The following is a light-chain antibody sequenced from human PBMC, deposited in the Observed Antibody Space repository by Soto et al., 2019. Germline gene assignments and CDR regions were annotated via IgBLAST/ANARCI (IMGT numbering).Light chain of an antibody. CDR3: QQHNNWPPWT. CDR1: QSVSTN. CDR2: GAS. J-gene: IGKJ1*01. V-gene: IGKV3-15*01. Sequence: EIVMTQSPATLSVSPGERATLSCRASQSVSTNLAWYQQKPGQAPRLLIYGASTRATGIPARFSGSGSGTDFALTISILHPEDFAVYYYQQHNNWPPWTFGQGTKVEIK.